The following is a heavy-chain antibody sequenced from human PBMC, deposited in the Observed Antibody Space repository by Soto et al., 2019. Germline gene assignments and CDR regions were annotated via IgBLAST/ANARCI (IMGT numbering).Heavy chain of an antibody. CDR1: GFTFSNAW. CDR2: IKSKTDGGTT. CDR3: TTDRGSSGWYTWFDP. V-gene: IGHV3-15*01. D-gene: IGHD6-19*01. Sequence: GGSLRLSCAASGFTFSNAWMSWVRQAPGKGLEWVGRIKSKTDGGTTDYAAPVKGRFTISRDDSKNTLYLQMNSLKTEDTAVYYCTTDRGSSGWYTWFDPWGQGTLVTVSS. J-gene: IGHJ5*02.